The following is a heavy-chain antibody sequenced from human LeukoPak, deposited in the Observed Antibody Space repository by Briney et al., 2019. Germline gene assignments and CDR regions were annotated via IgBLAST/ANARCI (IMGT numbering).Heavy chain of an antibody. CDR3: ARSPYYYDSSGYYYVV. CDR2: INPSGGST. V-gene: IGHV1-46*01. Sequence: ASVKVSCKASGYTFTTYYMHWVRQAPGQGLEWMGIINPSGGSTSYAQKFQGRVTMTRDTSTSTAYMELSSLRSEDTAVYYCARSPYYYDSSGYYYVVWGQGTLVTVSS. J-gene: IGHJ4*02. D-gene: IGHD3-22*01. CDR1: GYTFTTYY.